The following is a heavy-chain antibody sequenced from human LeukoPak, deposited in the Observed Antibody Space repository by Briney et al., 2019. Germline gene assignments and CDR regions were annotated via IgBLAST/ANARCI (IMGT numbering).Heavy chain of an antibody. CDR1: GFTFSDYY. Sequence: KPGGSLRLSCAASGFTFSDYYMTWIRQAPGKGLEWVSYISNSGTTIYYADSVQGRFSISRDNAKNLLYLQMNSLRAEDTALYYCARDRSGEPYHYDSSGYQSWGQGTLVTVSS. CDR2: ISNSGTTI. D-gene: IGHD3-22*01. J-gene: IGHJ5*02. V-gene: IGHV3-11*01. CDR3: ARDRSGEPYHYDSSGYQS.